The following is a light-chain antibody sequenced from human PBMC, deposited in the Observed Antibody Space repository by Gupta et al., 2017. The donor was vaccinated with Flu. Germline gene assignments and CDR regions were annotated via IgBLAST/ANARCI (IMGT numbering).Light chain of an antibody. CDR2: KAS. J-gene: IGKJ1*01. V-gene: IGKV1-5*03. CDR3: QQYSAYSPWT. CDR1: QSISDS. Sequence: DIQVTQSPSTLSASVGDRVTITCRASQSISDSLAWYQQKPGKAPKLLIYKASTLETGVPSRFSGSGSGTDFTLTISSLLPDDFAIYYCQQYSAYSPWTFGQGTKVEI.